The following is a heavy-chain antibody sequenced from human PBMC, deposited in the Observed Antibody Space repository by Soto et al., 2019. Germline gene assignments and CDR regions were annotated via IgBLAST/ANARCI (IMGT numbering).Heavy chain of an antibody. CDR1: GYTFSDYY. Sequence: QVHLVQSGAEVKKPGASMKVSCKASGYTFSDYYMHWVRQAPGQGLECMGWISPNNGATNYAQKFQDRVTMTMDASITTAYMELSRLRSDDTAVYYCARGGEFCSTGSCNSSLGDAFDVWGQGTTVTVSS. V-gene: IGHV1-2*02. D-gene: IGHD2-15*01. J-gene: IGHJ3*01. CDR2: ISPNNGAT. CDR3: ARGGEFCSTGSCNSSLGDAFDV.